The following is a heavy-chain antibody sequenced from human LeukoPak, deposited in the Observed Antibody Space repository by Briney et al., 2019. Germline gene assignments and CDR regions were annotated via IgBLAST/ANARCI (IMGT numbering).Heavy chain of an antibody. Sequence: SVKVSCKASGGTFSSYAISWVRQAPGQGLEWMGGIIPIFGTANYAQKFQGRVTITADESTSTAYMELSSLRSEDTAVYYCARGPTYSSGWYGDYYYYMDVWGKGTTVTVSS. J-gene: IGHJ6*03. V-gene: IGHV1-69*01. CDR2: IIPIFGTA. CDR3: ARGPTYSSGWYGDYYYYMDV. CDR1: GGTFSSYA. D-gene: IGHD6-19*01.